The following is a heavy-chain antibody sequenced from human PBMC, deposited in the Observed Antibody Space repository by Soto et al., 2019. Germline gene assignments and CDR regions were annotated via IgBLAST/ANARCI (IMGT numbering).Heavy chain of an antibody. D-gene: IGHD1-26*01. Sequence: SETLSLPCSVSGGSVSGGGYYWSWIRQLPGKGLEWIGYIYHTGSTFYNPSLKSRVTILLDTSKSQFSLKLTSVTAADTAMYYCVGSPARSMFDYWGQGTLVTVSS. CDR2: IYHTGST. CDR3: VGSPARSMFDY. J-gene: IGHJ4*02. V-gene: IGHV4-31*03. CDR1: GGSVSGGGYY.